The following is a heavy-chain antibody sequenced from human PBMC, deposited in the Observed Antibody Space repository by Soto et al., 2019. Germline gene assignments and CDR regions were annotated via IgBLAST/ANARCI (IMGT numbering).Heavy chain of an antibody. CDR2: ISNYNGNT. D-gene: IGHD2-15*01. V-gene: IGHV1-18*04. CDR3: ASGGQKNVYSSIGP. Sequence: ASVKVSCKASTETFNNYGIAWVRQAPGQGLEWMGWISNYNGNTNTYPKQKLQSRFTMTSDSASNTAYMELRSLTPADTAVYYCASGGQKNVYSSIGPWGQGTLVTVSS. CDR1: TETFNNYG. J-gene: IGHJ5*02.